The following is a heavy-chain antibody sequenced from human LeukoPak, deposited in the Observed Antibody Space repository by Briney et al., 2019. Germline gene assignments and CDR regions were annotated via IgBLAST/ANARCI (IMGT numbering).Heavy chain of an antibody. Sequence: GGSLRLSCAASGFTFSSYAMSWVRQAPGKGLEWVSAISGSGGSTYYADSVKGRFTISRDNSKHPLYLQINSPSAEDTAVYYCAKDMELWPPYFDYWGQGTLVTVSS. D-gene: IGHD5-18*01. V-gene: IGHV3-23*01. J-gene: IGHJ4*02. CDR1: GFTFSSYA. CDR2: ISGSGGST. CDR3: AKDMELWPPYFDY.